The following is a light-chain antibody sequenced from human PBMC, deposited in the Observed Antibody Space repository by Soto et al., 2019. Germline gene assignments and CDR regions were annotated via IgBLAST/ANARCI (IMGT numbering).Light chain of an antibody. CDR2: AAS. J-gene: IGKJ1*01. CDR1: QGISNY. Sequence: DIQMTQSPASLSASVGDRVTITCRASQGISNYLAWYQQKPGKVPKLLIYAASTWTSGVPSRFSGSGSGTEFTLTISSLQPEDVATYYCQKYNNSPRTFGQGTKVEIK. CDR3: QKYNNSPRT. V-gene: IGKV1-27*01.